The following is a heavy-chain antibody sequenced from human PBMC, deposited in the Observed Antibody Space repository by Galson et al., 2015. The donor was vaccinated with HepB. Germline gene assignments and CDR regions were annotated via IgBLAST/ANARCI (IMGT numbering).Heavy chain of an antibody. CDR2: IYGNDDK. Sequence: PALVKPTQTLTLTCTFSGFSLSTSGVGVGWIRQPPGKALEWLSLIYGNDDKRYSPSLKSRLTPTKDTSKNQVVLTMTNMDPVDTATYYCAHRASSGYPNAFDIWGQGTMVTVSS. V-gene: IGHV2-5*01. CDR3: AHRASSGYPNAFDI. J-gene: IGHJ3*02. CDR1: GFSLSTSGVG. D-gene: IGHD5-12*01.